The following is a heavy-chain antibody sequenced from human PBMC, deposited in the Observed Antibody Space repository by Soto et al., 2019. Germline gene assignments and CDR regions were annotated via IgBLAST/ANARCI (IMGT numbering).Heavy chain of an antibody. D-gene: IGHD6-13*01. Sequence: PSETLSLTCAVSGGSFSGYYWSWIRQPPGKGLEWIGEINHSGSTNYNPSLKSRVTISVDTSKNQFSLKLSSVTAADTAVYYCARARYSSSWRGWFDPWGQGTLVTVSS. V-gene: IGHV4-34*01. CDR3: ARARYSSSWRGWFDP. J-gene: IGHJ5*02. CDR1: GGSFSGYY. CDR2: INHSGST.